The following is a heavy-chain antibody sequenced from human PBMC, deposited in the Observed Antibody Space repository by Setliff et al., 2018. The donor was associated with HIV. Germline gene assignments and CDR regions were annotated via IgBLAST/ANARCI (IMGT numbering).Heavy chain of an antibody. CDR2: VDPEDGET. CDR3: ATSRVVRRVPLPFDY. CDR1: GYTFTSYA. V-gene: IGHV1-69-2*01. J-gene: IGHJ4*01. D-gene: IGHD3-10*01. Sequence: ASVKVSCKASGYTFTSYAIHWVRQAPGQRLEWMGRVDPEDGETIYAEKFQGRVTITADTSTDTAYLKLSSLKSDDTAVYYCATSRVVRRVPLPFDYWGQGTLVTVSS.